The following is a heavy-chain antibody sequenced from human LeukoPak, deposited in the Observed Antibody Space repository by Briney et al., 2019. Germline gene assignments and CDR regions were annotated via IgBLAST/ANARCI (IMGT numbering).Heavy chain of an antibody. D-gene: IGHD6-13*01. CDR1: GFTFSSYA. Sequence: PGGSLRLSCAASGFTFSSYAMSWVRQAPGKGLEWVSAISGSGGCTYYADSVKGRLTISRDNSKNTLYLQMNSLRAEDTAVYYCAKIGSAAAGTFWFDPWGQGTLVTVSS. CDR2: ISGSGGCT. V-gene: IGHV3-23*01. CDR3: AKIGSAAAGTFWFDP. J-gene: IGHJ5*02.